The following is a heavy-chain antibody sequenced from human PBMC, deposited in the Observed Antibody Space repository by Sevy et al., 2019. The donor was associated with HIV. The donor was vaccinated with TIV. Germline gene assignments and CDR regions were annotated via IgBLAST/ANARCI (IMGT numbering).Heavy chain of an antibody. V-gene: IGHV3-30*02. J-gene: IGHJ4*02. Sequence: GGSLRLSCAASGFTFSSYGMHWVRQAPGKGLEWVAFIWYDGSDKYYSDSVKGRFTISRDNSKNTLYLQMNSLRAADTAVYYCVSDILTGSDYWGQGTLVTVSS. CDR1: GFTFSSYG. CDR2: IWYDGSDK. CDR3: VSDILTGSDY. D-gene: IGHD3-9*01.